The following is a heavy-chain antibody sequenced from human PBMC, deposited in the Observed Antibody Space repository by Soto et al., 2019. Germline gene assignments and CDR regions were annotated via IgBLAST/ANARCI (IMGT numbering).Heavy chain of an antibody. J-gene: IGHJ3*02. CDR3: ANNCAVAGTNDAFDI. V-gene: IGHV3-48*01. CDR2: ISSSSSTI. CDR1: GFTFSSYS. Sequence: GGSLRLSCAASGFTFSSYSMNWVRQAPGKGLEWVSYISSSSSTIYYADPVKGRFTISRENAKNSLFMQMNTLRAEVTDVSYCANNCAVAGTNDAFDIWGQGTMVTVSS. D-gene: IGHD6-19*01.